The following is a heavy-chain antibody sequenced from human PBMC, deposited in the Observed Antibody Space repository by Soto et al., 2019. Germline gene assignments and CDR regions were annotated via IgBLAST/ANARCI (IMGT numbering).Heavy chain of an antibody. Sequence: PGGSLRLSCAASGFTFRTYAMHWVRQAPGKGLEWVATISYDGNNEYYGDSVKGRFTVSRDDSKNTLYLQLNSLRIEDTAMYYCARVHYYDTSGPLLWGQGTQVTVSS. V-gene: IGHV3-30-3*01. CDR2: ISYDGNNE. CDR3: ARVHYYDTSGPLL. D-gene: IGHD3-22*01. CDR1: GFTFRTYA. J-gene: IGHJ4*02.